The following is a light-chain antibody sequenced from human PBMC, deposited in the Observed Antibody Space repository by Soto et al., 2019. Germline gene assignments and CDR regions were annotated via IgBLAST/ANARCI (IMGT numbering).Light chain of an antibody. CDR1: QSISTY. V-gene: IGKV1-39*01. Sequence: DLQMTQSPSSLSASVGDRVTITCRASQSISTYLNWYQHKPGKAPKLLMYAASSLQSAVPSRFSGSGSGTDFTLTISSMQPEDCATYYCQQTYSTPYTFGQGTKLEIK. CDR2: AAS. CDR3: QQTYSTPYT. J-gene: IGKJ2*01.